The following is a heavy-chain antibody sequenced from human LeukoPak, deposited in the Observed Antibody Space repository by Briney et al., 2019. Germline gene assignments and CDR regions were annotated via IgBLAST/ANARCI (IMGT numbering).Heavy chain of an antibody. Sequence: GASVKVSCKASGYTFTSYYIHWVRQAPRLGLEWMGIINPSGGDTNYAQKFQGRVTVTRDMSTSTVYMELSRLRSDDTAVYYCARVFQKQLSDYWGQGSLVTVSS. J-gene: IGHJ4*02. D-gene: IGHD6-13*01. CDR1: GYTFTSYY. CDR3: ARVFQKQLSDY. CDR2: INPSGGDT. V-gene: IGHV1-46*01.